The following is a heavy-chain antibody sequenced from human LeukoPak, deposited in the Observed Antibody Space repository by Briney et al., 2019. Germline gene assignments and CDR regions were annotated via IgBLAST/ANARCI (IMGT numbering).Heavy chain of an antibody. CDR3: ARDRGDYGDYLGGYFDY. Sequence: GASVKVSCKASGYTFTSYGISWVRQAPGQGLEWMGWISAYNGNTNYAQKLQGRVTMTTDTSTSTAYMELRSLRSDDTAVYYCARDRGDYGDYLGGYFDYWGQGTLVTVSS. J-gene: IGHJ4*02. V-gene: IGHV1-18*01. CDR1: GYTFTSYG. CDR2: ISAYNGNT. D-gene: IGHD4-17*01.